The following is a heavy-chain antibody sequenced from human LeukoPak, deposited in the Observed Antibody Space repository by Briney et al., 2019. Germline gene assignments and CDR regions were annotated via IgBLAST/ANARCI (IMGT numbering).Heavy chain of an antibody. CDR1: GFAFDEHG. Sequence: GGSLRLSCTASGFAFDEHGMSWVRQVPGKGLEWVSGINWSGGSTGYADPLRGRFTISRDNAKNSLYLQMNSLRAEDTAVYYCARDGRYSGYDYDYWGQGTLVTVSS. D-gene: IGHD5-12*01. CDR3: ARDGRYSGYDYDY. J-gene: IGHJ4*02. V-gene: IGHV3-20*04. CDR2: INWSGGST.